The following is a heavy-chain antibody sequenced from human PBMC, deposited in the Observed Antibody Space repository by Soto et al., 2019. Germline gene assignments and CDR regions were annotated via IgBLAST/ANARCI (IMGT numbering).Heavy chain of an antibody. J-gene: IGHJ5*02. D-gene: IGHD4-17*01. CDR2: VYYTGTT. CDR3: ARDTVLTGMFDL. CDR1: GGSIGSYH. V-gene: IGHV4-59*01. Sequence: SSTLSLTWTVSGGSIGSYHWSWVLQPPGKGLEWIASVYYTGTTNYNPSLGSRVTISIDAPENQISLKLTSVTAADTAFYYCARDTVLTGMFDLWGQGTLVTVSS.